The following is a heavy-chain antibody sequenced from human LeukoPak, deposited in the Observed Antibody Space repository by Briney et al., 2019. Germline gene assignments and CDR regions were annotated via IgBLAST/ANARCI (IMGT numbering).Heavy chain of an antibody. CDR1: GGSISSGSYY. J-gene: IGHJ6*03. V-gene: IGHV4-61*02. Sequence: SETLSLTCTVSGGSISSGSYYWSWIRQPAGKGLEWIGRIYTSGSTNYNPSLKSRVTISVDTTKNQFSLKLSSVTAADTAVYYCARDGPTAAHYYYYYYMDVWGKGTTVTVSS. D-gene: IGHD2-2*01. CDR3: ARDGPTAAHYYYYYYMDV. CDR2: IYTSGST.